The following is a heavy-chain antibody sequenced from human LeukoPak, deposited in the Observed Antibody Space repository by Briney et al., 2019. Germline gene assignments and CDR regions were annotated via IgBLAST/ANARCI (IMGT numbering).Heavy chain of an antibody. V-gene: IGHV3-30-3*01. CDR3: AKGAGYDFWSGYYKT. CDR1: GFTFRSYS. Sequence: GGSLRLSCAASGFTFRSYSMHWVRQAPGRGLESVAVISQDGSNKYYAGSVKGRFTISRDNAKNSLYLQTNSLRAEDTALYYCAKGAGYDFWSGYYKTWGQGTLVTVSS. J-gene: IGHJ5*02. CDR2: ISQDGSNK. D-gene: IGHD3-3*01.